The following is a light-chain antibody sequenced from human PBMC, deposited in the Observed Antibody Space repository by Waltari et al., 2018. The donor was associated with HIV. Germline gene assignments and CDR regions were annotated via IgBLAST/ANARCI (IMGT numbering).Light chain of an antibody. V-gene: IGKV4-1*01. Sequence: DIVMTQSPDSLAVSLGERATINCQSSQSVLCSSNNKNYLAWYQQKPGQPPKLLVYWASTRQSGVPDRFSGSGSGTDFTLTISSLQAEDVAVYYCQQYYSTPLFAFGPGTRVEIK. J-gene: IGKJ3*01. CDR1: QSVLCSSNNKNY. CDR3: QQYYSTPLFA. CDR2: WAS.